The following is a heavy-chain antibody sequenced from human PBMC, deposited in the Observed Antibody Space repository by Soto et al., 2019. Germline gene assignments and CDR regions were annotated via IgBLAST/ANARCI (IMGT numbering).Heavy chain of an antibody. CDR3: AKDRSYSYGYSVYYGMDV. CDR2: ISGSSGST. V-gene: IGHV3-23*01. Sequence: PGGPLRPSCAASGFTLSRTTMSCVRQAPGKGLEWVSAISGSSGSTYYAESVKGRFTISRDNSKITLYLQMNSLRAEDTAVYYCAKDRSYSYGYSVYYGMDVWGQGTTVTVSS. CDR1: GFTLSRTT. J-gene: IGHJ6*02. D-gene: IGHD5-18*01.